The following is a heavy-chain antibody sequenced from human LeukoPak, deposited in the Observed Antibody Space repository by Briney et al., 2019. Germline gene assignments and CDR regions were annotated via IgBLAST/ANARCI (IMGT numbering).Heavy chain of an antibody. CDR3: AKASSGWAPFDF. D-gene: IGHD6-19*01. CDR1: GFTFSTYA. CDR2: ISGSGAST. V-gene: IGHV3-23*01. Sequence: GGSLRLSCAASGFTFSTYAMTWVRQAPGKGLEWVSAISGSGASTYYTDSVKGRFNISRDNSKNTLSLQMNSLSAEDTAVYYCAKASSGWAPFDFSGQGTLVTVSS. J-gene: IGHJ4*02.